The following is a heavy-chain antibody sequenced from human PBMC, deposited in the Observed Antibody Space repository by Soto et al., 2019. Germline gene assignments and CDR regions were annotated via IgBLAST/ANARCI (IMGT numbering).Heavy chain of an antibody. V-gene: IGHV3-30*18. Sequence: QVQLVESGGGVVHPGRSLRLSCAASGFTFSSYGMHWVRQAPGKGLEWVAVISYDGSNKYYADSVKGRFTISRDNSKNTLYLQMNSLRAEDTAVYYCAKVGSSGYLGYWGQGTLVTVSS. J-gene: IGHJ4*02. D-gene: IGHD3-22*01. CDR2: ISYDGSNK. CDR1: GFTFSSYG. CDR3: AKVGSSGYLGY.